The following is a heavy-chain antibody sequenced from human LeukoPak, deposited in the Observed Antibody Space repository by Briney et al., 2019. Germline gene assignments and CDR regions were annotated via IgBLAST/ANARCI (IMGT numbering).Heavy chain of an antibody. J-gene: IGHJ3*01. Sequence: NGDRTAYAPSFQGRVTMTRDTSTTTVYLELSSLRSEDAAVYYCARDMSTRVTPISYAFDVWGQGTLVTVSS. CDR2: NGDRT. V-gene: IGHV1-46*01. D-gene: IGHD4-23*01. CDR3: ARDMSTRVTPISYAFDV.